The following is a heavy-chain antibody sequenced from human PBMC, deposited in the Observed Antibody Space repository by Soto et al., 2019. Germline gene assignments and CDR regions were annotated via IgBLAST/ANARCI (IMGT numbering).Heavy chain of an antibody. J-gene: IGHJ4*01. CDR1: GGSISSGGYY. Sequence: QVQLQESGPGLVKPSQTLSLTCTVSGGSISSGGYYWSWIRQHPGKGLEWIGYIYYSGSTYYNPSPRCRVTISVDTSKTQFSLRLSSVTAADTAVYYCAKQDYYGSGDDYWGQEPWSPSPQ. CDR2: IYYSGST. CDR3: AKQDYYGSGDDY. D-gene: IGHD3-10*01. V-gene: IGHV4-31*03.